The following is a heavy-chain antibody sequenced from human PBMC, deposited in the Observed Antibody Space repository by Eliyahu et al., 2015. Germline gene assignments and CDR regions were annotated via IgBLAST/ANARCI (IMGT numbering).Heavy chain of an antibody. D-gene: IGHD2-15*01. J-gene: IGHJ4*02. V-gene: IGHV3-30*18. CDR3: AKNVYYCSGGGCFLDY. CDR1: GFNFGXXG. Sequence: QVQLVESGGGVVQPGKSLXLSCAASGFNFGXXGMHWVRQAPGKGLEWVAVISNDGSNKYYVDSVKGRFTISRDNSKNTLYLQMNSLRAEDTAVYYCAKNVYYCSGGGCFLDYWGQGTLVTVSS. CDR2: ISNDGSNK.